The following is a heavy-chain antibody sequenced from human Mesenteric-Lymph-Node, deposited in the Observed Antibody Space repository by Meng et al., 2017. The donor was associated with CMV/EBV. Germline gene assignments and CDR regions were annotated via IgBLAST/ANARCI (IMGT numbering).Heavy chain of an antibody. CDR3: ARDYYDSSGYYYYY. D-gene: IGHD3-22*01. J-gene: IGHJ4*02. CDR1: GFTFSSYA. V-gene: IGHV3-30*04. CDR2: ISYDGSNK. Sequence: SGFTFSSYAMHWVRQAPGKGLEWVAVISYDGSNKYYADSVKGRFTISRDNSKNTLYLQMNSLRAEDTAVYYCARDYYDSSGYYYYYWGQGTLVTVSS.